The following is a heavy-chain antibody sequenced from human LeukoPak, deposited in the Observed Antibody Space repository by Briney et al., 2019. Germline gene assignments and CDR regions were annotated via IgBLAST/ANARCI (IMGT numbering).Heavy chain of an antibody. V-gene: IGHV3-48*01. CDR1: GFSFTSYA. Sequence: GGSLRLSCTTSGFSFTSYAMNWVRQAPGKGREWLSYISGPGTTTKYADCVKGRFTISRDNDKNSLYLQMNSLRAEDTAVYYCARDVGATPNFDYWGQGTLVTVSS. J-gene: IGHJ4*02. CDR2: ISGPGTTT. CDR3: ARDVGATPNFDY. D-gene: IGHD1-26*01.